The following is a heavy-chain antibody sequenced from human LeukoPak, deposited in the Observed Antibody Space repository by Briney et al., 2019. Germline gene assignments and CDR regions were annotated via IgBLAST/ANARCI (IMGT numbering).Heavy chain of an antibody. J-gene: IGHJ4*02. CDR3: VRDGDTSGYTN. CDR2: IKQDGSEK. D-gene: IGHD3-22*01. CDR1: GFTFSSYW. V-gene: IGHV3-7*01. Sequence: GGSLRLSCAASGFTFSSYWMHWVRQAPGKGLEWVANIKQDGSEKYYVDSVKGRFTISRDSAKNSLYLQMNSLRAEDTAVYSCVRDGDTSGYTNWGQGTLVTVSS.